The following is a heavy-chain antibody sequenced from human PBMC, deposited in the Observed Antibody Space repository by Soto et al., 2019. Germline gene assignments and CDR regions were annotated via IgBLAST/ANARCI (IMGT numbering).Heavy chain of an antibody. J-gene: IGHJ4*02. Sequence: EVQLLESGGGLVQPGGSLRLSCAASGFTLSNYALTWVRQAPGKGLEWVSNISTSGGNTDYADSVRGRFTISRDNSKNTVYLQMNSLRGEDTAIYYCAKERAARGIDYWGQGTLVTVSS. CDR1: GFTLSNYA. CDR3: AKERAARGIDY. D-gene: IGHD6-6*01. CDR2: ISTSGGNT. V-gene: IGHV3-23*01.